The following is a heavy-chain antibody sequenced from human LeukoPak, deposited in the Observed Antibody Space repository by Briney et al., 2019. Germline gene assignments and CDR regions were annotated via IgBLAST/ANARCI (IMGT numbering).Heavy chain of an antibody. CDR1: GFTFSSYA. V-gene: IGHV3-30*04. J-gene: IGHJ3*02. Sequence: GSLRPSCAASGFTFSSYAMHWVRQAPGKGLEWVAVISYDGSNKYYADSVKGRFTISRDNSKNTLYLQMNSLRAEDTAVYYCARVDTAMVKGAFDIWGQGTMVTVSS. CDR3: ARVDTAMVKGAFDI. D-gene: IGHD5-18*01. CDR2: ISYDGSNK.